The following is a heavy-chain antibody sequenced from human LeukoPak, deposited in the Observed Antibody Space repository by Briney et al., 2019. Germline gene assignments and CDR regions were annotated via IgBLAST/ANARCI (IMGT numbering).Heavy chain of an antibody. D-gene: IGHD2-2*01. CDR1: GYTLTELS. J-gene: IGHJ6*02. CDR2: FDPEDGET. Sequence: ASVKVSCKVSGYTLTELSMHWVRQAPGKGLEWMGGFDPEDGETIYAQKFQGRVTMTEDTSTDTAYMELSSLRSEDTAVYYCATVGSTSARYGMDVRGQGTTVTVSS. V-gene: IGHV1-24*01. CDR3: ATVGSTSARYGMDV.